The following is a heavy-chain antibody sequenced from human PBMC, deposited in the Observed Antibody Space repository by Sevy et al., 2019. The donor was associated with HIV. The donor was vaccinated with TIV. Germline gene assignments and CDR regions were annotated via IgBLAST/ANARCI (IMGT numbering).Heavy chain of an antibody. J-gene: IGHJ5*02. CDR2: VYFSGTT. CDR3: ARDSYDNRPWGFDP. D-gene: IGHD3-22*01. V-gene: IGHV4-59*02. CDR1: GGSVSSSV. Sequence: SETLSLTCSVSGGSVSSSVWSWIRQPPGKGLEWIGNVYFSGTTNYNPSLKSRVTISVDTSKNQFSLKVHSVTAADTAVYYCARDSYDNRPWGFDPWGLGALVTVSS.